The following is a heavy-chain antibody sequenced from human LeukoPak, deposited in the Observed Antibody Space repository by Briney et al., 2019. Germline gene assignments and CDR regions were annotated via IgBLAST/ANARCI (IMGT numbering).Heavy chain of an antibody. D-gene: IGHD1-26*01. J-gene: IGHJ4*02. CDR3: AKVSVVGATTSVSVFAY. CDR1: GFTFSSYA. V-gene: IGHV3-23*01. Sequence: GGSLRLSCAASGFTFSSYAMSWVRQAPGKGLEWVSAISGSGGSTYYADSVKGRFTISRDNSKNTLYLQMNSLRAEDTAVYYCAKVSVVGATTSVSVFAYWGQGTLVTVSS. CDR2: ISGSGGST.